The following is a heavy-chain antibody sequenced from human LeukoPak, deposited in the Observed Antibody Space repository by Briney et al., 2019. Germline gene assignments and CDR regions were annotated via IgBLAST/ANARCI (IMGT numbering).Heavy chain of an antibody. V-gene: IGHV3-66*01. J-gene: IGHJ5*02. D-gene: IGHD3-10*01. Sequence: PGGSLRLSCAASGFTVSSNYMSWVRQAPGKGLEWVSVIYSGGSTYYADSVKGRFTISRDNSKNTLYLQMNSLRAEDTAVYYCARVKYYGSGSYWFDPWGQGTLVTVSS. CDR3: ARVKYYGSGSYWFDP. CDR1: GFTVSSNY. CDR2: IYSGGST.